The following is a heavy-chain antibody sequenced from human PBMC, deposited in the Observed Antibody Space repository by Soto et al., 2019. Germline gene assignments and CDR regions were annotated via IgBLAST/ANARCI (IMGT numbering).Heavy chain of an antibody. V-gene: IGHV3-74*01. Sequence: PGGSLRLSCAASGFTFGSYWMHWVRQAPGKGLMWVSRISSSGSTTSYADSVKGRFTISRDNAKNSLYLQMNSLRAEDTAVYYCARPPPWFGEEGNWGQGTLVTVSS. CDR3: ARPPPWFGEEGN. J-gene: IGHJ4*02. D-gene: IGHD3-10*01. CDR1: GFTFGSYW. CDR2: ISSSGSTT.